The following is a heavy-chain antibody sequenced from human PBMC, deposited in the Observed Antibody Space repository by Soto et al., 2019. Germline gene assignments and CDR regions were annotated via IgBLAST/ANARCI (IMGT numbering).Heavy chain of an antibody. CDR2: LFTSGTI. CDR1: GGSVSSGSHY. Sequence: QVQLQESGPGLVKPSETLSLTCTVSGGSVSSGSHYWAWIRQPPGQGLEWIGHLFTSGTIYYNPSLKTRVTISVDLSKNHFSLMLTSVTAADTAVYFCATSPGLWFDAWGQGSLVTVSS. J-gene: IGHJ5*02. V-gene: IGHV4-61*03. CDR3: ATSPGLWFDA.